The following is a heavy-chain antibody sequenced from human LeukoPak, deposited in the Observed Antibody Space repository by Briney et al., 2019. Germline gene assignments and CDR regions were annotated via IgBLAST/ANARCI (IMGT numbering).Heavy chain of an antibody. D-gene: IGHD2-2*01. CDR3: ASPGNCSSTSCYAGYFDY. V-gene: IGHV1-46*01. J-gene: IGHJ4*03. CDR2: INPSGGST. Sequence: ASVKVSCKASGYTFTSYYMHWVRQAPGQGLEWMGIINPSGGSTSYAQKFQGRVTMTRDTSTSTVYMELSSLRSEDTAVYYCASPGNCSSTSCYAGYFDYWGQGTLVTVSS. CDR1: GYTFTSYY.